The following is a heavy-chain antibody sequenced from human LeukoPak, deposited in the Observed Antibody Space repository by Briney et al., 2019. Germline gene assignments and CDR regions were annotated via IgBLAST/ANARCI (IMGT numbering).Heavy chain of an antibody. CDR2: INPSGGST. CDR1: GYTFTSSY. CDR3: ARAQLEGPLLDDY. Sequence: GASVKVSCKASGYTFTSSYMRWVRQAPGQGLEWMGIINPSGGSTSYAQKFQGRVTMTRDTSTSTVHMELSSLRSEDTAVYYCARAQLEGPLLDDYWGQGTLVTVSS. D-gene: IGHD1-1*01. V-gene: IGHV1-46*01. J-gene: IGHJ4*02.